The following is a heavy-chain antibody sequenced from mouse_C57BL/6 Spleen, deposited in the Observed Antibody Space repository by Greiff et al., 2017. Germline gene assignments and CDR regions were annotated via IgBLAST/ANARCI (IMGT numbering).Heavy chain of an antibody. CDR2: IHPNSGST. V-gene: IGHV1-64*01. CDR3: ANYCGSSYWFAY. D-gene: IGHD1-1*01. J-gene: IGHJ3*01. Sequence: QVQLQQPGAELVKPGASVKLSCKASGYTFTSYWMHWVKQRPGQGLEWIGMIHPNSGSTNYNEKFTSKATLTVDKSSSTAYMQLRSLTSEDSAVYYCANYCGSSYWFAYWGQGTLVTVSA. CDR1: GYTFTSYW.